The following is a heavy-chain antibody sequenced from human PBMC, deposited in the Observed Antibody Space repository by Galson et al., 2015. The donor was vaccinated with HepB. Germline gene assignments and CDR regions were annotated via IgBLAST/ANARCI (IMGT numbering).Heavy chain of an antibody. D-gene: IGHD2-8*01. CDR1: GFTFGYYA. Sequence: SLRPSCAASGFTFGYYAMTWFRQAPGKGLEGVGFIRSKAYGGTSEYAAPVKGSFTMSRDDSKSIAYLQMNSLKTEDTAVYYCTRDLMGGQLPRPGYYGMDVWGQGTTVTVSS. CDR3: TRDLMGGQLPRPGYYGMDV. V-gene: IGHV3-49*03. J-gene: IGHJ6*02. CDR2: IRSKAYGGTS.